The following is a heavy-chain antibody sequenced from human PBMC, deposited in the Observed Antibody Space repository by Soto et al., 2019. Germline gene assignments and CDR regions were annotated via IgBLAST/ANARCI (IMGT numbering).Heavy chain of an antibody. J-gene: IGHJ6*02. D-gene: IGHD3-10*01. CDR1: GDSISRYY. CDR2: IYYSGET. Sequence: QVQLQESGPGLVKPSETLSLTCTVSGDSISRYYWSWIRLSPGKGLEWIGYIYYSGETNYNPSVKSRVTISVDRTKTQFSLKLSSVPAADTAVYYCARDQGGEFLKGSGMDVWGQGTTVTVSS. CDR3: ARDQGGEFLKGSGMDV. V-gene: IGHV4-59*01.